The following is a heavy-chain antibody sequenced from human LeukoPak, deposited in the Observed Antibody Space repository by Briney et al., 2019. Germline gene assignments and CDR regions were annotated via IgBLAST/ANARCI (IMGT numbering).Heavy chain of an antibody. CDR1: GFSLRTSGVG. CDR2: IYWDDDK. Sequence: SGPTLVKPTQTLTLTCTFSGFSLRTSGVGVDWIRQPPGKALEWLALIYWDDDKRYSPSLKSRLTITKDTSKNQVVLTMTNMDPVDTATYYCTHRLSGEHAFDIWGQGTMVTVSS. CDR3: THRLSGEHAFDI. J-gene: IGHJ3*02. V-gene: IGHV2-5*02. D-gene: IGHD1-14*01.